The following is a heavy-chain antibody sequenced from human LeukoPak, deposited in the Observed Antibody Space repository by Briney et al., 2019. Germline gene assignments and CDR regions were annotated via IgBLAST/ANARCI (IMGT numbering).Heavy chain of an antibody. J-gene: IGHJ4*02. Sequence: SETLSLTCTVSGGSISGYYWSWIRQPSGKGLECVGYIYYSGSTYYNPSLKSRISMSLDASKNQFSLNLSSVTAADTAVYYCARGPAGSYFHVPDYWGQGTLVTVSS. CDR1: GGSISGYY. CDR3: ARGPAGSYFHVPDY. V-gene: IGHV4-59*06. D-gene: IGHD3-10*01. CDR2: IYYSGST.